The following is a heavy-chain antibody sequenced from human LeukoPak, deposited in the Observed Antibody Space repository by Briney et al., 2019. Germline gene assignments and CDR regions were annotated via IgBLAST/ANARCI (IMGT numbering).Heavy chain of an antibody. CDR2: ISAYNGHT. D-gene: IGHD4-11*01. V-gene: IGHV1-18*01. Sequence: GASVKVSCKASDYTFTRHGISWVRQAPGQGLEWMGWISAYNGHTNYAQKLQGRVTMITDTSTTTAYMELRSLRSDDTAVYYCARNFRLYSKVRHLDYYYYMDVWGKGTTVTVSS. J-gene: IGHJ6*03. CDR1: DYTFTRHG. CDR3: ARNFRLYSKVRHLDYYYYMDV.